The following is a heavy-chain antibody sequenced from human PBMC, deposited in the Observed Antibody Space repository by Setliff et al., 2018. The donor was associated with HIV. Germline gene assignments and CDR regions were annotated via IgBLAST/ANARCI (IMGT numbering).Heavy chain of an antibody. CDR2: IHYSGIT. CDR1: RDSINGHW. D-gene: IGHD3-10*01. V-gene: IGHV4-59*11. CDR3: ARVGYHGSGRYSFDY. J-gene: IGHJ4*02. Sequence: PSETLSLTCTVSRDSINGHWWSWIRQPPGKGLEWTGSIHYSGITHYNPSLKSRLTMSVDTSRNQVSLKLTSVTAADTAVYYCARVGYHGSGRYSFDYWGQGTLVTVSS.